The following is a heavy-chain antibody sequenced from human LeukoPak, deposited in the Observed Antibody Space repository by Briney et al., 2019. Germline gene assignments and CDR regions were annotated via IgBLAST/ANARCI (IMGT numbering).Heavy chain of an antibody. D-gene: IGHD6-19*01. J-gene: IGHJ5*02. Sequence: TSETLSLTCTVSGGSISSYYWSWIRQPPGKGLEWIGYIYYSGSTNYNPSLKSRVTISVDTSKNQFSLKLSSVTAADTVVYYCARETGVQWLAWFDPWGQGTLVTVSS. CDR1: GGSISSYY. CDR3: ARETGVQWLAWFDP. CDR2: IYYSGST. V-gene: IGHV4-59*01.